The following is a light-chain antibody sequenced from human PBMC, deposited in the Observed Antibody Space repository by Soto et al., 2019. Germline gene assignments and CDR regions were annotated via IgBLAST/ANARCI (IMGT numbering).Light chain of an antibody. CDR3: QQYNNWPPWT. V-gene: IGKV3-15*01. Sequence: EIVMTQSPATLSVSPGESATLSCRASQRISRNLAWYQQKPGQAPRLLIYDASTRATAIPARFSGSGSETEFTLTISSLQSEVSAVYYCQQYNNWPPWTFGQGTKVEIK. CDR1: QRISRN. J-gene: IGKJ1*01. CDR2: DAS.